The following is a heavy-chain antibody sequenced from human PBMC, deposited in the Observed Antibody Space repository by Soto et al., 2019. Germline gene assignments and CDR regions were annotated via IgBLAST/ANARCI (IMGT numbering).Heavy chain of an antibody. Sequence: GGSLRLSCAASGFTFSGYAMSWVRQAPGKGLEWVSAISVSGGSTYYADSVKGRFTISRDNSKNTLYLQMNSLRAEDTAVYYCAKDIYYYDSSGPPAYWGQGTLVTVSS. D-gene: IGHD3-22*01. CDR2: ISVSGGST. CDR3: AKDIYYYDSSGPPAY. CDR1: GFTFSGYA. V-gene: IGHV3-23*01. J-gene: IGHJ4*02.